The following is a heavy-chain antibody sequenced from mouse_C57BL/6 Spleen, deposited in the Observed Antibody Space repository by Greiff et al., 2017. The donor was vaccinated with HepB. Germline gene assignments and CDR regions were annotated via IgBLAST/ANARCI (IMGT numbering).Heavy chain of an antibody. V-gene: IGHV1-18*01. CDR1: GYTFTDYN. CDR2: INPNNGGT. CDR3: ARYDYYAMDY. J-gene: IGHJ4*01. Sequence: DVKLVESGPELVKPGASVKIPCKASGYTFTDYNMDWVKQSHGKSLEWIGDINPNNGGTIYNQKFKGKATLTVDKSSSTAYMELRSLTSEDTAVYYCARYDYYAMDYWGQGTSVTVSS.